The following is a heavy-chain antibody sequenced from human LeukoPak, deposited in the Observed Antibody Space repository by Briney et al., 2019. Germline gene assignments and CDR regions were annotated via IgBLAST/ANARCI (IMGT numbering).Heavy chain of an antibody. CDR1: GFTLSSYG. V-gene: IGHV3-30*03. CDR3: ARANGQLWTNPDY. D-gene: IGHD5-18*01. CDR2: ISHDGSKK. Sequence: GGSLRLSCAASGFTLSSYGMHWVRRPEGEGLEWVAVISHDGSKKYSAESVKGRFAISRDNSKNTLYLQMTNLTAEDTAVYYCARANGQLWTNPDYWGQGTLVTISS. J-gene: IGHJ4*02.